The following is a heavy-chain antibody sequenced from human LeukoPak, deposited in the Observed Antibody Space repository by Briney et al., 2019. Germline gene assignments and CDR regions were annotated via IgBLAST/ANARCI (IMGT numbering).Heavy chain of an antibody. CDR3: ATGGYNDSSTFDY. CDR2: IYYSGST. V-gene: IGHV4-59*01. D-gene: IGHD3-22*01. J-gene: IGHJ4*02. Sequence: SETLSLTCTVSGGSISSYYWSWIRQPPGKGLEWLGYIYYSGSTNYNPSLKSRVTISVDTPKSQFSLKLTSVTAADTAVYYCATGGYNDSSTFDYWGQGAQVTVSS. CDR1: GGSISSYY.